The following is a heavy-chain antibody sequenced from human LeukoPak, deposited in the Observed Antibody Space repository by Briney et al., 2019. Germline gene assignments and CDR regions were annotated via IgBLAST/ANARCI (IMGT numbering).Heavy chain of an antibody. J-gene: IGHJ4*02. Sequence: GGSLRRSCAASKFTFSSYWMTWVRQAPGKGLKWVANIKQDGSEKYYVDSVKGRFTISRDNAKNTLYLQMNSVSAEDTAVYYCARAVSSGYYNLYFDYWGQGTLVTVSS. V-gene: IGHV3-7*04. D-gene: IGHD3-3*01. CDR2: IKQDGSEK. CDR1: KFTFSSYW. CDR3: ARAVSSGYYNLYFDY.